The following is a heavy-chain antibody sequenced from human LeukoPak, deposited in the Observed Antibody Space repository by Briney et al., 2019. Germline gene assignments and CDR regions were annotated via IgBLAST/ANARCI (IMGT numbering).Heavy chain of an antibody. V-gene: IGHV3-23*01. CDR3: AKDRAQQLVLDF. D-gene: IGHD6-13*01. CDR2: IIGSGSST. J-gene: IGHJ4*02. CDR1: GFTFSGYA. Sequence: GGSLRLSCAASGFTFSGYAMSWVRQAPGKGLEWVSAIIGSGSSTYYADSVKGRFTISRDNSKNTLFLQMNSLRAEDTAVYYCAKDRAQQLVLDFWGQGTLVTVSS.